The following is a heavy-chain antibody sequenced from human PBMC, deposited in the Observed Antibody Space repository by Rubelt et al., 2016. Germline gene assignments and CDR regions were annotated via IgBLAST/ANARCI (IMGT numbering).Heavy chain of an antibody. CDR2: IIPILGTA. Sequence: QVQLVQSGAEVKKPGSSVKVSCKASGGTFSSYAISWVRQAPGQGLEWMGGIIPILGTANYAQKFPGRGTTTAAEPPSTAYMELRSLRSEDTAVYYCARGSGSYTFDYWGQGTLVTVSS. CDR3: ARGSGSYTFDY. J-gene: IGHJ4*02. V-gene: IGHV1-69*01. CDR1: GGTFSSYA. D-gene: IGHD1-26*01.